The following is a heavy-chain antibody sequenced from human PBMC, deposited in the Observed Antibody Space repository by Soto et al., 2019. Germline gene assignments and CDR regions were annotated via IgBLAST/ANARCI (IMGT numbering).Heavy chain of an antibody. CDR1: GFTFSTYS. Sequence: ESGGGLVQPGGSLRLSCATSGFTFSTYSMNWVRQAPGKGLEWISYISSSSVTIYYADSVKGRFSISRDNAKNSLHLQMNSLRDDDTAVYYCARDAGISSFDPWGQGTLVTVSS. J-gene: IGHJ5*02. CDR2: ISSSSVTI. CDR3: ARDAGISSFDP. D-gene: IGHD3-10*01. V-gene: IGHV3-48*02.